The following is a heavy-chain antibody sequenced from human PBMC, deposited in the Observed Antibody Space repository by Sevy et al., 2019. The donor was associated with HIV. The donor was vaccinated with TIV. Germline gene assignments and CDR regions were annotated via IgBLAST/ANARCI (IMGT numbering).Heavy chain of an antibody. CDR3: AKPTKPAFEAFDI. CDR2: ISDNTGST. D-gene: IGHD2-2*01. V-gene: IGHV3-23*01. Sequence: GGSLRLSCAASGFTFSSYAMSWVRQAPGKGLEWVSTISDNTGSTYYGDSVNGRFTISRDNSKNTLYLQMNSLRAEDTAVYYCAKPTKPAFEAFDIWGQGTMVTVSS. CDR1: GFTFSSYA. J-gene: IGHJ3*02.